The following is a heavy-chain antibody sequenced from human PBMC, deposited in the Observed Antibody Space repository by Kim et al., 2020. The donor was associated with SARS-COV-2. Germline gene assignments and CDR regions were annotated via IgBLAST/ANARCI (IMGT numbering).Heavy chain of an antibody. V-gene: IGHV3-53*01. J-gene: IGHJ6*02. Sequence: VGSLRLSCAASGFTVSSNYMSWVRQAPGKGLEWVSVIYSGGSTYYADSVKGRFTISRDNSKNTLYLQMNSLRAEDTAVYYCARGELGIPYGMDVWGQGTTVTVSS. CDR1: GFTVSSNY. CDR3: ARGELGIPYGMDV. D-gene: IGHD7-27*01. CDR2: IYSGGST.